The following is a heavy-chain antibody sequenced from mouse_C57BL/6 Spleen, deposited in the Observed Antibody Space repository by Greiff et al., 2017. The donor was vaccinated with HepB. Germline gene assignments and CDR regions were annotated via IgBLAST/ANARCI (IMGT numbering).Heavy chain of an antibody. CDR2: IYPGDGDT. J-gene: IGHJ2*01. CDR1: GYAFSSSW. Sequence: VQLQQSGPELVKPGASVKISCKASGYAFSSSWMNWVKQRPGKGLEWIGRIYPGDGDTNYNGKFKGKATLTADKSSSTAYMQLSSLTSEDSAVYFCARGEGDYYGSSYRDFDYWGQGTTLTVSS. D-gene: IGHD1-1*01. CDR3: ARGEGDYYGSSYRDFDY. V-gene: IGHV1-82*01.